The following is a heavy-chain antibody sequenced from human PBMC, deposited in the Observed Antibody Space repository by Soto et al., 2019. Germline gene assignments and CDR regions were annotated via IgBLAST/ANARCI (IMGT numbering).Heavy chain of an antibody. V-gene: IGHV4-38-2*02. CDR1: GFSIRDNYF. Sequence: PSETLSLTCAVSGFSIRDNYFWGWIRQPPGKGPEWIGSVYHDGDTRYNPSLKSRVTMSVDTSKNQFTLRVISVTAADTAVYFCAKDSAGLDTWSQGTLVTVSS. D-gene: IGHD3-16*01. J-gene: IGHJ5*02. CDR2: VYHDGDT. CDR3: AKDSAGLDT.